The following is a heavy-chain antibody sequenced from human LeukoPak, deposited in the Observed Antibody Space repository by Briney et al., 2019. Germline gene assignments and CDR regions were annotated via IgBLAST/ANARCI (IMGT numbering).Heavy chain of an antibody. V-gene: IGHV1-18*01. CDR1: GYTFTSYG. CDR3: ARGTEVAVPAAMKY. CDR2: ISAYNGNT. D-gene: IGHD2-2*01. J-gene: IGHJ4*02. Sequence: ASVKVSCKASGYTFTSYGISWVRQAPGQGLEWMGWISAYNGNTNYAQKLQGRVTMTTDTSTSTAYMELRSLRSDDTAVYYCARGTEVAVPAAMKYWGQGTLVTVSS.